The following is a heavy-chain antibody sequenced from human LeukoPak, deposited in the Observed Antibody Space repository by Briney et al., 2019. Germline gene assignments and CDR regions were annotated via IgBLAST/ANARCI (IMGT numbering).Heavy chain of an antibody. D-gene: IGHD2-2*02. V-gene: IGHV3-23*01. Sequence: GGSLRLSCAASGFTFTNYGMSWVRQAPGKGLEWVSTISGSGGSTYYADSVKGRFTLSSDNSKNTLHLQMISLRAEDTAVYYCAKGDQPLLYGGAFDSWGQGTLVTVSS. CDR1: GFTFTNYG. CDR3: AKGDQPLLYGGAFDS. CDR2: ISGSGGST. J-gene: IGHJ4*02.